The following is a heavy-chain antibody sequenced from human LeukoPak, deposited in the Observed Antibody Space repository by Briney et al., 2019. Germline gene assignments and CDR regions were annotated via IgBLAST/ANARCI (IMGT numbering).Heavy chain of an antibody. CDR1: GYTFTSYY. CDR3: ARRISKGPYGMDV. J-gene: IGHJ6*02. D-gene: IGHD3-16*02. CDR2: INPNSGGT. V-gene: IGHV1-2*02. Sequence: ASVKVSCKASGYTFTSYYMHWVRQAPGQGLEWMGWINPNSGGTNYAQKFQGRVTMTRDTSISTAYMELSRLRSDDTAVYYCARRISKGPYGMDVWGQGTTVTVSS.